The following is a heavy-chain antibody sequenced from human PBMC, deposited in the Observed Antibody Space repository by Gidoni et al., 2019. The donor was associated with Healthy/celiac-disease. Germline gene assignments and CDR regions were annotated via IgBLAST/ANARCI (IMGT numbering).Heavy chain of an antibody. D-gene: IGHD1-26*01. CDR1: GGTCSSYA. J-gene: IGHJ5*02. V-gene: IGHV1-69*01. Sequence: QVQLVQSGDEVKKPGSSVKVACKASGGTCSSYAISWVRQAPGQGLEWMGGIIPIFGTANYAQKFQGRVTITADESTSTAYMELSSLRSEDTAVYYCARGWDGLYNWFDPWGQGTLVTVSS. CDR3: ARGWDGLYNWFDP. CDR2: IIPIFGTA.